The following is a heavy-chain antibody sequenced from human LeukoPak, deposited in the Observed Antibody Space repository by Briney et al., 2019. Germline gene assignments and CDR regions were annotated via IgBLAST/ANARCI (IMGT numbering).Heavy chain of an antibody. J-gene: IGHJ5*02. CDR2: INHSGST. Sequence: SETLSLTSAVYGGSFSGYYWSWIRQPPGKGLEWIGEINHSGSTNYNPSLKSRVTISVDTSKNQFSLNLSSVTAADTAVYYCVSTRLWFGGNWIDPWGEGTLVTVSS. CDR3: VSTRLWFGGNWIDP. D-gene: IGHD3-10*01. CDR1: GGSFSGYY. V-gene: IGHV4-34*01.